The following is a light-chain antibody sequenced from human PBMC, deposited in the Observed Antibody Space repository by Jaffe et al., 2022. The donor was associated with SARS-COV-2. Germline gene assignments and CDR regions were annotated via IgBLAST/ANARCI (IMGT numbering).Light chain of an antibody. CDR2: TTS. J-gene: IGKJ2*01. CDR1: QSISSW. CDR3: QQYSFYPYT. Sequence: DIQMTQSPSTLSASVGDRVTITCRASQSISSWLAWYQQKPGKAPNLLIYTTSSLESGVPSRFSGSGSGTEFTLTISSLQPDDFATYYCQQYSFYPYTFGQGTKLEIK. V-gene: IGKV1-5*03.